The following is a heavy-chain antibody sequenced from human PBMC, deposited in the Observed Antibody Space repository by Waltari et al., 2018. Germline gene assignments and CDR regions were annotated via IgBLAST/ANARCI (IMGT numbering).Heavy chain of an antibody. Sequence: QVQLVQSGAEVKKPGASVTVSCRASGYTFTDKYIHWVRQGPGQGLEWMGMIDPSGARTSYAQKFRGRIAMTRDTSTSTVYMDLRSLRFEDTAVYYCARDWREWLSFDYWGLGTLVTVSS. CDR1: GYTFTDKY. D-gene: IGHD3-3*01. CDR2: IDPSGART. V-gene: IGHV1-46*01. J-gene: IGHJ4*02. CDR3: ARDWREWLSFDY.